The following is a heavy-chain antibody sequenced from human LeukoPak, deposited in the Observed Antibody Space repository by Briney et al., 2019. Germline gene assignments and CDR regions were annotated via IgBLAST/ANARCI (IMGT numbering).Heavy chain of an antibody. CDR2: IYSGGST. Sequence: GGSLRLSCAASGFTVSSNYMNWVRQAPGKGLEWVSVIYSGGSTNYADSVKGRFTISRDNSKNTLYLQMNSLRTEDTAVYYCARDLAAGGTYPHYWGQGTLVSVSS. CDR1: GFTVSSNY. J-gene: IGHJ4*02. V-gene: IGHV3-53*01. CDR3: ARDLAAGGTYPHY. D-gene: IGHD6-13*01.